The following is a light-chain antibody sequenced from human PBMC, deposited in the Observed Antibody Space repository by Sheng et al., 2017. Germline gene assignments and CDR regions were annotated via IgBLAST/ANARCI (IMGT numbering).Light chain of an antibody. CDR3: QSSDFTNHLV. Sequence: NFMLTQPHSVSESPGKTVTISCTRTRGGIASNFVHWYQQRPGSFPILVIYEKYRRPSGVPDRFSGSIDSSSNSVSLTISGLKTEDEGDYYCQSSDFTNHLVFGGGTKLTVL. J-gene: IGLJ2*01. CDR2: EKY. CDR1: RGGIASNF. V-gene: IGLV6-57*01.